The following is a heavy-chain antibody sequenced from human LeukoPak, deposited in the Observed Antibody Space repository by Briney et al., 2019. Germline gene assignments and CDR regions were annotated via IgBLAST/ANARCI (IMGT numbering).Heavy chain of an antibody. CDR2: IYYSGST. CDR1: GGSISSYY. V-gene: IGHV4-59*06. J-gene: IGHJ6*02. Sequence: SETLSLTCTVSGGSISSYYWSWIRQPAGKGLEWIGYIYYSGSTYYNPSLKSRVTISVDTSKNQFSLKLSSVTAADTAVYYCARANYYYGMDVWGQGTTVTVSS. CDR3: ARANYYYGMDV.